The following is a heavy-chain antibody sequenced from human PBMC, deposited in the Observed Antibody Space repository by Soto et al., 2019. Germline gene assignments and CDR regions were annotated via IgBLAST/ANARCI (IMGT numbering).Heavy chain of an antibody. J-gene: IGHJ4*02. V-gene: IGHV2-70*01. CDR3: ARINGAAAGNVQPYFDY. D-gene: IGHD6-13*01. CDR1: GFSLSTSGMC. Sequence: GSGPTLVNPTQTLTLTCTFSGFSLSTSGMCVSWIRQPPGKALEWLALIDWDDDKYYSTSLKTRLTISKDTSKNQVVLTMTNMDPVDTATYYCARINGAAAGNVQPYFDYWGQGTLVTVSS. CDR2: IDWDDDK.